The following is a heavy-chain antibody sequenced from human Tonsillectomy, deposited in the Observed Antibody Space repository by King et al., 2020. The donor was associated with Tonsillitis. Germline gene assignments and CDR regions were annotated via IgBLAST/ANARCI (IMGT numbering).Heavy chain of an antibody. J-gene: IGHJ3*02. CDR2: IYYSGST. CDR3: ARDGHQRGPFDI. Sequence: QLQESGPGLVKPSETLSLTCTVSGGSISSYYWSWIRQPPGKGLEWIGYIYYSGSTNYNPSLKSRVTISVDTSKNQFSLKLSSVTAADTAVYYCARDGHQRGPFDIWGQGTMVTVSS. CDR1: GGSISSYY. D-gene: IGHD1-1*01. V-gene: IGHV4-59*01.